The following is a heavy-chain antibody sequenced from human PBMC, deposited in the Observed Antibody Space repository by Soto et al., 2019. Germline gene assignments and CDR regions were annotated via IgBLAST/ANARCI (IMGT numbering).Heavy chain of an antibody. CDR2: IYYSGST. CDR1: GGSISSGDYY. CDR3: ARERPDVSRLDP. V-gene: IGHV4-30-4*01. J-gene: IGHJ5*02. Sequence: SETLSLTCTVSGGSISSGDYYWSWIRQPPGKGLEWIGYIYYSGSTYYNPSLKSRVTISVDTSKNQFSLKLSSVTAADTAVYYCARERPDVSRLDPWGQGTLVTVSS. D-gene: IGHD6-13*01.